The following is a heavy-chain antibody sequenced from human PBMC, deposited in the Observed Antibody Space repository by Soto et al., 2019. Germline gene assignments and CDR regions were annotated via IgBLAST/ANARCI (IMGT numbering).Heavy chain of an antibody. Sequence: QAQLAESGGGVVQPGRSLRLSCAASGFTFSNCGMHWVRQAPGKGLEWVAVIYYDGSIKYYADSVEGRFTISIDNSKNTLYLQMNSPRAEDTSLHYCQRGPPISSNWYWYIDLWGRGTLVTVST. J-gene: IGHJ2*01. D-gene: IGHD2-2*01. CDR1: GFTFSNCG. CDR2: IYYDGSIK. V-gene: IGHV3-33*01. CDR3: QRGPPISSNWYWYIDL.